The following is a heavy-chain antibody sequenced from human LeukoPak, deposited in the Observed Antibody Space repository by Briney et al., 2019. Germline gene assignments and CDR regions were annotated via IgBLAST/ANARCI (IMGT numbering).Heavy chain of an antibody. D-gene: IGHD3-22*01. Sequence: SETLSLTCTVSGGSISSNSYYWGWIRQPPGKGLEWIGGVYYSESTYYTPSLKSRVTISVDTSKNQFSLKLTSVTAADTAVYYCARQGRDSSAYRRAFDVWGQGTMVTVSS. CDR1: GGSISSNSYY. V-gene: IGHV4-39*01. CDR3: ARQGRDSSAYRRAFDV. J-gene: IGHJ3*01. CDR2: VYYSEST.